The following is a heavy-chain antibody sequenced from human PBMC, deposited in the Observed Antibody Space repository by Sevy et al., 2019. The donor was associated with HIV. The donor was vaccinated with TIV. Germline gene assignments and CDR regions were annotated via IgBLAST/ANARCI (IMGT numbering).Heavy chain of an antibody. Sequence: GGYLRLSCAASGFTFSSYDMHWVRQATGKGLEWVSAIGTAGDTYYPGSVKGRFTISRENAKNSLYLQMNSLRAGDTAVYYCARAYVGYVMYYYYYGMDVWGQGTTVTVSS. J-gene: IGHJ6*02. CDR1: GFTFSSYD. D-gene: IGHD2-2*01. CDR3: ARAYVGYVMYYYYYGMDV. CDR2: IGTAGDT. V-gene: IGHV3-13*01.